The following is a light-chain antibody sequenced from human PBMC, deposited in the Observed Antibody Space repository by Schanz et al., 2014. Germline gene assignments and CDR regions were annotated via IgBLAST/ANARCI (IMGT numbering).Light chain of an antibody. V-gene: IGLV1-40*01. Sequence: QSVLTQPPSVSGAPGQRVTISCTGSSSNIGAGYDVHWYQQLPGAAPKLLIYGNYRRPSGVPDRFSGSRSGTSASLAITGLQAEDEADYYCAAWDDSLNGVVFGGGTKLTVL. J-gene: IGLJ2*01. CDR2: GNY. CDR3: AAWDDSLNGVV. CDR1: SSNIGAGYD.